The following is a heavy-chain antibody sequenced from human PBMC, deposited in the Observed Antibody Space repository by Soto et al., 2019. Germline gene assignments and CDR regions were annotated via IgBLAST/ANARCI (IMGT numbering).Heavy chain of an antibody. CDR1: GGSTSSYY. CDR2: IYYSGST. D-gene: IGHD3-3*01. V-gene: IGHV4-59*01. CDR3: ARGEYDFWSGYYLGWFDP. Sequence: PSETLSLTCTVSGGSTSSYYWRSIRQPPGKGLEWIGYIYYSGSTNYNPSLKSRVTLSADTTKNNIALKQSSVTPPDTAVYYCARGEYDFWSGYYLGWFDPWGQGTLVTVSS. J-gene: IGHJ5*02.